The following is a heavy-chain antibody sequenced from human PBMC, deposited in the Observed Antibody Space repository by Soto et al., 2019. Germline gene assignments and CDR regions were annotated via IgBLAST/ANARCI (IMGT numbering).Heavy chain of an antibody. Sequence: SVKVSCKASGGTFSSYAISWVRQAPGQGLEWMGGIIPIFGTANYAQKFQGRVTITADESTSTAYMELSSLRSEDTAVYYCARVIVVVVAATRWFDPWGQGTLVTVSS. D-gene: IGHD2-15*01. V-gene: IGHV1-69*13. CDR2: IIPIFGTA. CDR3: ARVIVVVVAATRWFDP. CDR1: GGTFSSYA. J-gene: IGHJ5*02.